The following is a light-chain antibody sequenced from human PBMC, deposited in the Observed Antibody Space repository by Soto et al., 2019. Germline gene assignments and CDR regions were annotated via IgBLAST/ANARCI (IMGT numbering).Light chain of an antibody. CDR3: SSYTSTSSPV. V-gene: IGLV2-14*01. Sequence: QSALTQPASVSGSPGQSITISCTGTSSDVGGYNYVSWYQQHPGKAPKLMIYDVSNRPSGVSNRFSGSKSGNTASLTISGLQAEDEADYYCSSYTSTSSPVFGIGTKVPVL. CDR2: DVS. CDR1: SSDVGGYNY. J-gene: IGLJ1*01.